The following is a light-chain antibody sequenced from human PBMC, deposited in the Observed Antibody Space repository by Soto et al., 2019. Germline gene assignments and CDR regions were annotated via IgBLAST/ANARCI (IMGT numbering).Light chain of an antibody. V-gene: IGKV1-33*01. J-gene: IGKJ4*01. CDR1: QDIRKF. Sequence: DIQMTQSPSSLSAFVGDRVTITCQASQDIRKFLNWYQQRPGKAPKLLIYDASNLETGVPSRFSGSGFGTDFTFTISSLQPEDIATYYFQQYDNLPLAFGGGTKVEIK. CDR2: DAS. CDR3: QQYDNLPLA.